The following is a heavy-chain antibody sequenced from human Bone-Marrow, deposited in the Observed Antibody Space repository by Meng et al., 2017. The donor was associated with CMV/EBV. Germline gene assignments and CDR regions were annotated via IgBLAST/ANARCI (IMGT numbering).Heavy chain of an antibody. D-gene: IGHD3-3*01. Sequence: GESLKISCAASGFTFSSYSMNWVRQAPGKGLEWVSYISSSSSTIYYADSVKGRFTISRDNSKNTLYLQMNSLRAEDTAVYYCARSPFWSGYHYYFAYWGQGKLVNVSS. CDR1: GFTFSSYS. CDR3: ARSPFWSGYHYYFAY. V-gene: IGHV3-48*01. J-gene: IGHJ4*02. CDR2: ISSSSSTI.